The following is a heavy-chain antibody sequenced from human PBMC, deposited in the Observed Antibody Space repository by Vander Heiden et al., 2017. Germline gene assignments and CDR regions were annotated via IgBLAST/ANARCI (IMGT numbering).Heavy chain of an antibody. J-gene: IGHJ6*02. V-gene: IGHV3-33*01. Sequence: QVQLVESGGGVVQPGRSLRLSCAAFGFTFRLYGMHWVRQAPGKGLECVAVRWYDGSNKYYADSVKGRVTISRDNSKNTLYLQMNSLRAEDTAVYYCASASKTGYSYYYGMDVWGQGTTVTVSS. CDR2: RWYDGSNK. CDR3: ASASKTGYSYYYGMDV. CDR1: GFTFRLYG.